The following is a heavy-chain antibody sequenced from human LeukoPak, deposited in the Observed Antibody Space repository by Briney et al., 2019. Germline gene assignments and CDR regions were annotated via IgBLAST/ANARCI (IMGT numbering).Heavy chain of an antibody. CDR2: ISAYNGNT. CDR1: GGTFSSYA. J-gene: IGHJ4*02. D-gene: IGHD1-26*01. Sequence: ASVKVSCKASGGTFSSYAISWVRQAPGQGLEWMGWISAYNGNTNYAQKLQGRVTMTTDTSTSTAYMELRSLRSDDTAVYYCARDLVEVGAIPFDYWGQGTLVTVSS. V-gene: IGHV1-18*01. CDR3: ARDLVEVGAIPFDY.